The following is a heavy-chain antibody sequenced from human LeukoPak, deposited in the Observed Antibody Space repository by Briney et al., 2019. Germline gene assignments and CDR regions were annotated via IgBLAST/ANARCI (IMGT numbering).Heavy chain of an antibody. CDR2: ISRSSSTI. J-gene: IGHJ4*02. Sequence: GGSLRLSCAASGFTFSSYSMNWVRQAPGKGLEWVSYISRSSSTIYYADSVKGRFTISRDNAKNSLYLQMNSLRAEDTAVYYRAREVVGATFDYWGQGTLVTVSS. CDR1: GFTFSSYS. D-gene: IGHD1-26*01. V-gene: IGHV3-48*01. CDR3: AREVVGATFDY.